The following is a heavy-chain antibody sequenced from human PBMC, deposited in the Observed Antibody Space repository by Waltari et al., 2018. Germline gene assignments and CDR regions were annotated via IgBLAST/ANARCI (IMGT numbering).Heavy chain of an antibody. CDR2: INHSGST. Sequence: QVQLQQWGAGLLKPSETLSLTCAVYGGSFSGCYWSWLRQPPGRGLEWIGEINHSGSTNYNPSLKSRVTISVDTSKNQFSLKLSSVTAADTAVYYCARVRWLITIFGVVIKSVNWFDPWGQGTLVTVSS. J-gene: IGHJ5*02. D-gene: IGHD3-3*01. CDR1: GGSFSGCY. CDR3: ARVRWLITIFGVVIKSVNWFDP. V-gene: IGHV4-34*01.